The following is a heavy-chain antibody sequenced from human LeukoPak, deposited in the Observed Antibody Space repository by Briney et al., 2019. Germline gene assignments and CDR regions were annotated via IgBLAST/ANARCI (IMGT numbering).Heavy chain of an antibody. CDR3: ATSFAAAGPFDY. CDR2: INPSGGST. Sequence: ASVKVSCKASGYTFTSYYMHWVRQAPGRGLEWMGIINPSGGSTSYAQKFQGRVTMTRDTSTSTVYMELSSLRSEDTAVYYCATSFAAAGPFDYWGQGTLVTVSS. J-gene: IGHJ4*02. CDR1: GYTFTSYY. V-gene: IGHV1-46*01. D-gene: IGHD6-13*01.